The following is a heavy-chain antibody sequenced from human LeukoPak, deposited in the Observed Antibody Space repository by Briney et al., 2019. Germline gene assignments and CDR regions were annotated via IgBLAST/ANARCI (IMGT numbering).Heavy chain of an antibody. CDR2: ISGSGGST. CDR3: AKDRASVVTLIFDY. CDR1: GFTFSSYA. D-gene: IGHD4-23*01. V-gene: IGHV3-23*01. J-gene: IGHJ4*02. Sequence: GGSLRLSCAASGFTFSSYAMSWVRQAPRKGLEWVSAISGSGGSTYYADSVKGRFTISRDNSKNTLYLQMNSLRAEDTAVYYCAKDRASVVTLIFDYWGQGTLVTVSS.